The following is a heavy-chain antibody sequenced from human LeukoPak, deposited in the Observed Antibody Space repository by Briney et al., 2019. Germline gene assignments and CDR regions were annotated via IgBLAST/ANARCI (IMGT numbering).Heavy chain of an antibody. CDR2: IYYSGST. CDR1: GGSISSSSYY. V-gene: IGHV4-39*07. J-gene: IGHJ4*02. CDR3: ARVMIGGKGVGNRYYFDY. Sequence: SETLSLTCTVSGGSISSSSYYWGWIRQPPGKGLEWIGSIYYSGSTYYNPSLKSRVTISVDTSKNQFSLKLSSVAAADTAVYYCARVMIGGKGVGNRYYFDYWGQGTLVTVSS. D-gene: IGHD4-23*01.